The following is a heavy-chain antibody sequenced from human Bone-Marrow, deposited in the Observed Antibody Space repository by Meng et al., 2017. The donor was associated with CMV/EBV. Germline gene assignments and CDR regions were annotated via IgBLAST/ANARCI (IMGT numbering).Heavy chain of an antibody. CDR2: IRYDESSK. V-gene: IGHV3-30*02. J-gene: IGHJ3*02. Sequence: GESLKISCTASGFSFKNYGMHWVRQAPGKGLEWVAYIRYDESSKYYRDSVKGRFTISRDNSKNTLHLQMNSLRGEDTAVYYCARTIAAAGTGDDAFDIWGQGTMVTVSS. CDR3: ARTIAAAGTGDDAFDI. D-gene: IGHD6-13*01. CDR1: GFSFKNYG.